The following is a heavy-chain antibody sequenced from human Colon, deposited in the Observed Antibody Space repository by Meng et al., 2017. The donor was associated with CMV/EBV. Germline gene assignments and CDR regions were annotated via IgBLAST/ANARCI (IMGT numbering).Heavy chain of an antibody. Sequence: CAAAGFTFSSDAMHWVRQAPGKGLEWVAVISYDGSNKYYADSVKGRFTISRDNSKNTLYLQMNSLRAEDTAVYYCARGGRRNNWFDPWGQGTLVTVSS. V-gene: IGHV3-30-3*01. CDR3: ARGGRRNNWFDP. CDR2: ISYDGSNK. J-gene: IGHJ5*02. CDR1: GFTFSSDA. D-gene: IGHD3-10*01.